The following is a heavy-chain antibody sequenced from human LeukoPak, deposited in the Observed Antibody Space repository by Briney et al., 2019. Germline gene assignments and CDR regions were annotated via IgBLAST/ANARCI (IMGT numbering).Heavy chain of an antibody. V-gene: IGHV3-7*05. Sequence: GGSLRLSCAASGFSFSRSWMTWVRQAPGKGLEWVANINQDGSEKYYVDSVKGRFTISRDNAKNSLDLQMNGLRAEDTAVYYCAKERGNYFDYWGQGTLVTVSS. CDR2: INQDGSEK. CDR1: GFSFSRSW. CDR3: AKERGNYFDY. J-gene: IGHJ4*02. D-gene: IGHD3-10*01.